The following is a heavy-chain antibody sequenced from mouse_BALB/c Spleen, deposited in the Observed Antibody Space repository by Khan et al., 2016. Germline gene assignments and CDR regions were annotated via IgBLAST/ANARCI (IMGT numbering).Heavy chain of an antibody. D-gene: IGHD1-1*01. V-gene: IGHV1-37*01. J-gene: IGHJ3*01. CDR2: INPYNGDT. CDR1: GYSFTGYF. Sequence: VQLQQSGPELVKPGASVKISCKASGYSFTGYFMNWVKLSHGKSLEWIGRINPYNGDTFYNQKFKGKATLTVDKSSSTAHMELLSLTSEDSEVYSCGPYSYGSSSWFAYWGQGTLVTVSA. CDR3: GPYSYGSSSWFAY.